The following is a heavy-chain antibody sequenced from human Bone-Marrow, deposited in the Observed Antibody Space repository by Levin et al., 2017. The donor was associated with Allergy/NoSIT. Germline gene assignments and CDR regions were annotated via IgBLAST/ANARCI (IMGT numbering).Heavy chain of an antibody. V-gene: IGHV3-33*01. CDR2: IWNDGSNK. D-gene: IGHD1-26*01. CDR3: ARAVGPFDF. Sequence: GESLKISCAASGFTFSTYGIHWVRQAPGKGLEWVAVIWNDGSNKYYADSVKGRFTISRDNSKNTLFLQMNSLRRDDTAVYYCARAVGPFDFWGRGTLVTVSS. J-gene: IGHJ2*01. CDR1: GFTFSTYG.